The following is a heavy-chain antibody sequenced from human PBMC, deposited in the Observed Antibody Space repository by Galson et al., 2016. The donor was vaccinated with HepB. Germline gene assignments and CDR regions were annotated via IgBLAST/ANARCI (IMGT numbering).Heavy chain of an antibody. CDR1: GFTFDDYA. D-gene: IGHD3-22*01. CDR3: AKARDSSGYWFDY. J-gene: IGHJ5*01. V-gene: IGHV3-9*01. CDR2: INWNGGFK. Sequence: SLRLSCAASGFTFDDYAMHWVRQAPGKGLEWVAGINWNGGFKDYADSVKGRLTISRDNAKNSLFLEMNSLRAEDTAFYYCAKARDSSGYWFDYWGQGSLVTVSS.